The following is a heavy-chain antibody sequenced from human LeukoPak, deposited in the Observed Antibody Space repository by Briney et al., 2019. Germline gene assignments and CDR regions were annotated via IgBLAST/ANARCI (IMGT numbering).Heavy chain of an antibody. Sequence: PGGSLRLSCAASGFTFSSYSMNWVRQAPGKGLEWVSYISSSSSTIYYADSVKGRFTISRDNAKNSLYLQMNSLRAEDTAVYYCARAMSDSKWFGELLKRGVYYYYMDVWGKGTTVTVSS. J-gene: IGHJ6*03. D-gene: IGHD3-10*01. V-gene: IGHV3-48*01. CDR3: ARAMSDSKWFGELLKRGVYYYYMDV. CDR2: ISSSSSTI. CDR1: GFTFSSYS.